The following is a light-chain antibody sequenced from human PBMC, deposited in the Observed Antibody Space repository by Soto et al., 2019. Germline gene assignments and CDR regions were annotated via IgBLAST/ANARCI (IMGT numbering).Light chain of an antibody. Sequence: SYELTPPPSVSVSPGQTASITCSGDKLGDKYACWYQQKPGQSPVRVIYQDSKRPSGIPERFSGSNSGNTATLTISGTQALDEADYYGQAWDSSTAYVFGTGTKVTVL. CDR3: QAWDSSTAYV. CDR1: KLGDKY. CDR2: QDS. V-gene: IGLV3-1*01. J-gene: IGLJ1*01.